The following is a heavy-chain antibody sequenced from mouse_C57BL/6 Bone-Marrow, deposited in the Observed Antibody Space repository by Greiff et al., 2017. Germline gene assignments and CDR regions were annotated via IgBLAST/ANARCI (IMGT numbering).Heavy chain of an antibody. CDR2: ISNLAYSI. CDR3: ARRRDYDGYSYAMDY. CDR1: GFTFSDYG. J-gene: IGHJ4*01. Sequence: EVKLVESGGGLVQPGGSLKLSCAASGFTFSDYGMAWVRQAPRKGPEWVAFISNLAYSIYYADTVTGRFTISRENAKNTLYREMSSLRSEDTAMYYCARRRDYDGYSYAMDYWGQGTSVTVSS. D-gene: IGHD2-3*01. V-gene: IGHV5-15*01.